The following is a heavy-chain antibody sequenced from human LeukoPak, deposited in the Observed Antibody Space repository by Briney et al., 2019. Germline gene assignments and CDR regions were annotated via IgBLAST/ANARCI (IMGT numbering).Heavy chain of an antibody. Sequence: GGSLRLSCAASGFTFSSYGMHWVRQAPGKGLAWVAFIRYDGSNKYYADSLKGRFTISRDNSKNTLYLQMNSLRAEDTAVYYCAKDKDVLLWFGESNDYWGQGTLVTVSS. D-gene: IGHD3-10*01. CDR1: GFTFSSYG. CDR3: AKDKDVLLWFGESNDY. V-gene: IGHV3-30*02. CDR2: IRYDGSNK. J-gene: IGHJ4*02.